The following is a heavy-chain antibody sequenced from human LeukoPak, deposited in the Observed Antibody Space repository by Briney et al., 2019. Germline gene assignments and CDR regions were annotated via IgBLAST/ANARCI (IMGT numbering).Heavy chain of an antibody. CDR3: ARGARKGDDYGGFFDY. D-gene: IGHD4-23*01. V-gene: IGHV3-7*01. J-gene: IGHJ4*02. Sequence: GGSLRLSCAASGFTFSSYWMSWVRQAPGKGLEWVANIKQDGSEKYYVDSVKGRFTISRDNSKNTLYLQMNSLRAEDTAVYYCARGARKGDDYGGFFDYWGQGTLVTVSS. CDR2: IKQDGSEK. CDR1: GFTFSSYW.